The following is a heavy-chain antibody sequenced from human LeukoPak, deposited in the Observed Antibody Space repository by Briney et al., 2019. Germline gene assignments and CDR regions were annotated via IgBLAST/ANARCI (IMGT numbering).Heavy chain of an antibody. CDR1: GYTFTGYY. CDR2: INPNSGGT. CDR3: ARGVRMYSSSTHFDY. D-gene: IGHD6-6*01. Sequence: AASVKVSCKASGYTFTGYYMHWVRQAPGQGLEWMGRINPNSGGTNYAQKFQGRVTMTRDTSISTAYMELSRLRSDDTAVYYCARGVRMYSSSTHFDYWGQGTLVTVSS. J-gene: IGHJ4*02. V-gene: IGHV1-2*06.